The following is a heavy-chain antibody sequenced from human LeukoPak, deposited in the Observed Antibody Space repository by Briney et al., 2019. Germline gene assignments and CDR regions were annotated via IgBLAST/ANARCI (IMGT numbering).Heavy chain of an antibody. Sequence: ASVKVSCKASGYTFTSYDINWVRQATGQGLEWMGWMNPNSGNTGYAQKFQGRVTITRNTSISTAYMELSSLRSEDTAVYYCARGPPGPRPYYYYMDVWGKGTTVTVSS. CDR3: ARGPPGPRPYYYYMDV. CDR2: MNPNSGNT. CDR1: GYTFTSYD. V-gene: IGHV1-8*03. J-gene: IGHJ6*03.